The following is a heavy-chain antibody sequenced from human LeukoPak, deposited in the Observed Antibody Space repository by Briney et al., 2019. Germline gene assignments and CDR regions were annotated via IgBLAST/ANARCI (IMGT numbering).Heavy chain of an antibody. Sequence: SETLSLTCVVSGGSISSGGYSWSWIRQPPGKGLEWIGYIYHSGSTYYNPSLKSRVTISVDRSKNQFSLKLSSVTAADTAVYYCARDRVAARWFDPWGQGTLVTVSS. CDR3: ARDRVAARWFDP. J-gene: IGHJ5*02. D-gene: IGHD6-6*01. CDR1: GGSISSGGYS. CDR2: IYHSGST. V-gene: IGHV4-30-2*01.